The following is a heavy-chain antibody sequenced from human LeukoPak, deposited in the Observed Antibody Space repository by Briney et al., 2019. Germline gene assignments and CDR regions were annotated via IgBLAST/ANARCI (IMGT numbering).Heavy chain of an antibody. CDR2: ISSGSTYT. D-gene: IGHD4-23*01. Sequence: PGGSRKVSCSGSGLTFSDHYMSWIRQAPGKRLEWVSYISSGSTYTNYADSVEGRFTISRDNAKNSLYLQMNSLRAEDTAVYYCARGDYGGDYFDYWGQGTLVTVSS. J-gene: IGHJ4*02. V-gene: IGHV3-11*05. CDR1: GLTFSDHY. CDR3: ARGDYGGDYFDY.